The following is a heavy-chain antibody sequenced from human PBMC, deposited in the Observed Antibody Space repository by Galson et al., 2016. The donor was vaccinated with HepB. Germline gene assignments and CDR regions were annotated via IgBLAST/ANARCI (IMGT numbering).Heavy chain of an antibody. CDR1: GFTFSTYW. Sequence: SLRLSCAASGFTFSTYWMSWVRQAPGKGLEWVANIKPDGSEKYYVDSVKGRFTISRDTAKSSLYLQMNSLRAEDTAVYYCARRQMYTMSAFDYCGQGTLGTVSP. J-gene: IGHJ4*02. D-gene: IGHD5-24*01. CDR2: IKPDGSEK. CDR3: ARRQMYTMSAFDY. V-gene: IGHV3-7*01.